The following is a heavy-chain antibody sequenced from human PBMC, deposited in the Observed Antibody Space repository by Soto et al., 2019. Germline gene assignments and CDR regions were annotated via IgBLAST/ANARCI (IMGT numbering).Heavy chain of an antibody. D-gene: IGHD4-17*01. V-gene: IGHV3-73*01. Sequence: EVQLVESGGGLVQPGGSLKLSCAASGFTFSGSAMHWVRQASGKGLEWVGRIRSKANSYATAYAASVKGRFTISRDDSKNTAYLQMNSLKTEDTAVYYCTRLPFNGAMTPYWGQGTLVTVSS. CDR3: TRLPFNGAMTPY. CDR1: GFTFSGSA. CDR2: IRSKANSYAT. J-gene: IGHJ4*02.